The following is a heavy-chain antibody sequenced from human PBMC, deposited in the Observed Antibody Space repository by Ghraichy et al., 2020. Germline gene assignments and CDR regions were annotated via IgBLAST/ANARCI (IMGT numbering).Heavy chain of an antibody. V-gene: IGHV4-31*03. CDR2: IYYSGST. J-gene: IGHJ3*02. CDR1: GGSISSGGYY. D-gene: IGHD6-13*01. CDR3: ARGIAAAGTSAFDI. Sequence: SETLSLTCTVSGGSISSGGYYWSWIRQHPGKGLEWIGYIYYSGSTYYNPSLKSRVTISVDTSKNQFSLKLSSVTAADTAVYYCARGIAAAGTSAFDIWGQGTMVTVSS.